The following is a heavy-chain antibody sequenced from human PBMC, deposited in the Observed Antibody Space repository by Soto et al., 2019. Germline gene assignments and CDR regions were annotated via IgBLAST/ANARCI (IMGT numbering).Heavy chain of an antibody. CDR3: ARGRYSYGLSYYYYGMDV. V-gene: IGHV4-34*01. CDR1: GGSFSGYY. Sequence: SETLSLTCAVYGGSFSGYYWSWIRQPPGKGLEWIGEINHSGSTNYNPSLKSRVTISVDTSKNQFSLKLSSVTAADTAVYYCARGRYSYGLSYYYYGMDVWGQGTTVTVSS. D-gene: IGHD5-18*01. J-gene: IGHJ6*02. CDR2: INHSGST.